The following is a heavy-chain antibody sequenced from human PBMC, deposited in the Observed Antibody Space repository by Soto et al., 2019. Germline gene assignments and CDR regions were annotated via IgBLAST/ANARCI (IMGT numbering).Heavy chain of an antibody. V-gene: IGHV1-69*02. Sequence: QVQLVQSGAEVKKPGSSVKVSCKASGGTFSSYTISWVRQAPGQGLEWMGRIIPILGIANYAQKFQGRVTITADKSTSTAYMELSSLRSEDTAVYYCARNGDIGTAIHWFDPWGQGTLVTVSS. J-gene: IGHJ5*02. CDR2: IIPILGIA. CDR3: ARNGDIGTAIHWFDP. D-gene: IGHD2-21*02. CDR1: GGTFSSYT.